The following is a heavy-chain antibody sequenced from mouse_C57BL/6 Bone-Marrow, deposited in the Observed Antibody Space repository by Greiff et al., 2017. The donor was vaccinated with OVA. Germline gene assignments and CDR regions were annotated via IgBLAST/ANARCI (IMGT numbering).Heavy chain of an antibody. CDR2: INPNNGGT. Sequence: EVQLQQSGPELVKPGASVKISCKASGYTFTDYYMNWVKQSHGKSLEWIGDINPNNGGTSYNQKFKGKATLTVDKSSSTAYMELRSLTSEDSAVYFCARKAAHATLDYWGQGTTLTVSS. V-gene: IGHV1-26*01. D-gene: IGHD3-2*02. CDR3: ARKAAHATLDY. CDR1: GYTFTDYY. J-gene: IGHJ2*01.